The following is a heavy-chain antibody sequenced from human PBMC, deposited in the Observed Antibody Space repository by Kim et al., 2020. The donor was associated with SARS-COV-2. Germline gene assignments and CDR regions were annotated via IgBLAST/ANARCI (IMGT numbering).Heavy chain of an antibody. D-gene: IGHD1-26*01. V-gene: IGHV1-69*04. J-gene: IGHJ4*02. CDR3: ARDREIVGATSYYFDY. Sequence: KFQGRVTITADKSTTTAYMELSSLRSEDTAVYYCARDREIVGATSYYFDYWGQGTLVTVSS.